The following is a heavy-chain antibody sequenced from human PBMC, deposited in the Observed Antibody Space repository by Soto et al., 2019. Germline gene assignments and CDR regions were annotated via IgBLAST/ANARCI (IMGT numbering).Heavy chain of an antibody. Sequence: GGSLRLSCAASGFTFSSYAMHWVRQAPGKGLEYVSTINNNGGSTYYANSVKGRFTISRDNSKNTLYLQMGSLRAVDTAVYYCARDKITGLFDYWGQGTLVTVSS. CDR1: GFTFSSYA. D-gene: IGHD2-8*02. CDR3: ARDKITGLFDY. CDR2: INNNGGST. V-gene: IGHV3-64*01. J-gene: IGHJ4*02.